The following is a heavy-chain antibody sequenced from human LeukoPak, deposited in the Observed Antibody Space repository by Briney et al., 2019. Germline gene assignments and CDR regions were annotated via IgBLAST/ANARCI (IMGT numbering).Heavy chain of an antibody. J-gene: IGHJ6*03. V-gene: IGHV4-4*07. Sequence: SETLSLTCTVSGDSISIYYWIWVRQSADRGLEWIGRIYSSGSTNYKFSLENRVTRSLDTSKNQISLRLTSLTAADTAIYYCVRQGRSGSNHNYYYYYYMDVWGKGTSVTVSS. CDR3: VRQGRSGSNHNYYYYYYMDV. D-gene: IGHD1-14*01. CDR2: IYSSGST. CDR1: GDSISIYY.